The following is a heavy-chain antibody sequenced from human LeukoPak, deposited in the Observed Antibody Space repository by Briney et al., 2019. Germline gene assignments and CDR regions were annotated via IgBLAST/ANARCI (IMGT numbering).Heavy chain of an antibody. D-gene: IGHD6-13*01. CDR1: GSTFGDYA. Sequence: AGGSLRLSCTASGSTFGDYAMSWFRQAPGKGLEWVGFIRSKAYGGTTEYAASVKGRFTISRDDSKSIAYLQMNSLKTEDTAVYYCTRSIAAAGRVDYWGQGTLVTVSS. CDR3: TRSIAAAGRVDY. V-gene: IGHV3-49*03. CDR2: IRSKAYGGTT. J-gene: IGHJ4*02.